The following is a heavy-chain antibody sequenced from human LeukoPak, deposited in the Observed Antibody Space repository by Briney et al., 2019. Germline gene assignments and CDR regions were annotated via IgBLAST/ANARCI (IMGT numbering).Heavy chain of an antibody. CDR3: ARVPDDYGDSTFYYYYYYMDV. V-gene: IGHV1-24*01. J-gene: IGHJ6*03. Sequence: GASVKVSCKVSGYTLTEISMHWVRQAPGKGLEWMGGFDPEDGETIYAQKFQGRVTMTEDTSTDTAYMELSSLRSEDTAVYYCARVPDDYGDSTFYYYYYYMDVWGKGTTVTISS. D-gene: IGHD4-17*01. CDR2: FDPEDGET. CDR1: GYTLTEIS.